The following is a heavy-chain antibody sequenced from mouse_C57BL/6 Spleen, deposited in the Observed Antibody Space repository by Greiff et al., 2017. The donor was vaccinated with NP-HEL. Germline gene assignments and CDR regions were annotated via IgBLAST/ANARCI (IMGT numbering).Heavy chain of an antibody. D-gene: IGHD3-2*02. Sequence: VQLQQSGAELVRPGASVKLSCTASGFNIKDDYMHWVKQRPEQGLEWIGWIDPENGDTEYASKFQGKATITADTSSNTAYLQLSSLTSEDTAVYYRTKGDSSGYDYWGQGTTLTVSS. J-gene: IGHJ2*01. CDR3: TKGDSSGYDY. CDR2: IDPENGDT. CDR1: GFNIKDDY. V-gene: IGHV14-4*01.